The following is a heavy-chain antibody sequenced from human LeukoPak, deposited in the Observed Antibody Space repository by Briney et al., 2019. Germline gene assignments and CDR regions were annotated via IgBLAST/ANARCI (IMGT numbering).Heavy chain of an antibody. CDR1: GGSISSGDYY. D-gene: IGHD5-18*01. J-gene: IGHJ4*02. Sequence: TSQTLSLTCTVSGGSISSGDYYWSWIRQPPGKGLEWIGYIYYSGSTYYNPSLKSRVTISVDTSKNQFSLKLSSVTAADTAVYYCATVETAMVTRDYWGQGTLVTVSS. CDR2: IYYSGST. V-gene: IGHV4-30-4*08. CDR3: ATVETAMVTRDY.